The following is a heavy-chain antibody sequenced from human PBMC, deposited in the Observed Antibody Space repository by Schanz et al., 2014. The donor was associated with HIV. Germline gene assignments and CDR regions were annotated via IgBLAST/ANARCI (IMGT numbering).Heavy chain of an antibody. CDR1: GGTFNSYA. D-gene: IGHD4-17*01. V-gene: IGHV1-69*01. CDR3: ARYLGGDDGDFYFDY. Sequence: QVQLVQSGAEVKKPGSSVKVSCKASGGTFNSYAISWVRQAPGQGLEWMGGTPPIFDTANYAQKFQGRVTITADESTSTAYMELSSLRSEDTAVYYCARYLGGDDGDFYFDYWGQGTLVTVSS. J-gene: IGHJ4*02. CDR2: TPPIFDTA.